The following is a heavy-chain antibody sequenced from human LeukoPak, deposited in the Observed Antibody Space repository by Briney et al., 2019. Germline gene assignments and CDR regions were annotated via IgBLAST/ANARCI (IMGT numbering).Heavy chain of an antibody. CDR2: IYYSGST. CDR3: ARHGSSGWPQYYGMDV. D-gene: IGHD6-19*01. V-gene: IGHV4-39*01. Sequence: SETLSLTCTVSGGSIGSTSYYWGWIRQPPGKGLEWIGSIYYSGSTYYNPSLKSRVTISVDTSKNRFSLKLSSVTAADTAVYYCARHGSSGWPQYYGMDVWGQGTTVTVSS. CDR1: GGSIGSTSYY. J-gene: IGHJ6*02.